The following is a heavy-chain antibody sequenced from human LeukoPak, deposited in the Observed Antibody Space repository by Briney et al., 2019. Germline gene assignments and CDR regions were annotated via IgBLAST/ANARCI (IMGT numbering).Heavy chain of an antibody. D-gene: IGHD2-15*01. J-gene: IGHJ4*02. CDR1: GFTFSSYE. Sequence: PGGSLRLSCAASGFTFSSYEMNWVRQAPGKGLEWVSYISSSGSTIYYAGSVKGRFTISRDNAKNSLYLQMNSLRAEDTAVYYCARDRAGSLHDYWGQGTLVTVSS. CDR2: ISSSGSTI. CDR3: ARDRAGSLHDY. V-gene: IGHV3-48*03.